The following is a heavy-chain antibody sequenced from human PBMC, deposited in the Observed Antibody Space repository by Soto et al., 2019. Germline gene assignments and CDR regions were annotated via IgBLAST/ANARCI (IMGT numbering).Heavy chain of an antibody. D-gene: IGHD3-16*01. CDR1: GFTRRSKF. J-gene: IGHJ4*02. V-gene: IGHV3-66*01. CDR3: ARDPWAADY. CDR2: IYSGGST. Sequence: WGVLRPSLSASGFTRRSKFMRWVRQAPGKGLEWVSVIYSGGSTFYADSVRGRFTISRDNSKNTVNLQMNSLRAEDTAVYYCARDPWAADYWGQGTLVTVSS.